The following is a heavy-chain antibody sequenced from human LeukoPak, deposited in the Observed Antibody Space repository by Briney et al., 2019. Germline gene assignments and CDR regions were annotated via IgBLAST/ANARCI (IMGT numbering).Heavy chain of an antibody. D-gene: IGHD5-18*01. CDR1: GGSISGYY. CDR3: ARGYSHPDY. Sequence: PSETLSLTCTVSGGSISGYYWSWIRQPPGNGLEWIGCIYYSGSTDYNPSLKSRVTMSVDTSKNQVSLKLRSVTAADTAVYYCARGYSHPDYWGQGTLVTVSS. V-gene: IGHV4-59*01. J-gene: IGHJ4*02. CDR2: IYYSGST.